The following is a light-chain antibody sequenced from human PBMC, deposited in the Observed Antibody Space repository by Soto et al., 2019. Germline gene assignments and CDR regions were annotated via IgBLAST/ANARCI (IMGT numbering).Light chain of an antibody. CDR1: QSVSSN. J-gene: IGKJ1*01. CDR3: QQYNNWFWT. V-gene: IGKV3-15*01. Sequence: EIVMTQSPATLSVSPGERATLYCRASQSVSSNLAWYQQKPGQAPRLLIYGASTRATGIPARFSGSGSGTEFTLTISSLQSEDFAVYYCQQYNNWFWTFGQGTKVDIK. CDR2: GAS.